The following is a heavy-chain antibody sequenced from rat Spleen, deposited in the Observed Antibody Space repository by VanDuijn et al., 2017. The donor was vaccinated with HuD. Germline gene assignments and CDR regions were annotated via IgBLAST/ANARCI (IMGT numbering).Heavy chain of an antibody. D-gene: IGHD5-1*01. CDR1: GFTFSDYA. Sequence: EVQLVESGGGLVQPGRSLKFSCAASGFTFSDYAMAWVRQAPKKGLEWVATIIYDGSSTYYRDSAKGRFTISRDNAKSTLYLQMDSLRSEDTATYYCAREGNWGPPFDYWGQGVMVTVSS. CDR3: AREGNWGPPFDY. CDR2: IIYDGSST. J-gene: IGHJ2*01. V-gene: IGHV5-17*01.